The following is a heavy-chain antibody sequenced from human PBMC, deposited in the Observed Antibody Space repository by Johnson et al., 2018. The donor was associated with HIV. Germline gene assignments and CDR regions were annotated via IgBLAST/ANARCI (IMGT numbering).Heavy chain of an antibody. Sequence: VQLLESGGGLVKPGGSLRLSCAVSTFTFSDYYMRWIRQAPGKGLEWVAVISYDGSNKYYADSVKGRFTISRDNSKNTLYLQMNSLRAEDTAVYYCARALKTAKVEIDYYGSGSSGDAFDIWGQGTMVTVSS. CDR1: TFTFSDYY. J-gene: IGHJ3*02. V-gene: IGHV3-30*03. CDR3: ARALKTAKVEIDYYGSGSSGDAFDI. D-gene: IGHD3-10*01. CDR2: ISYDGSNK.